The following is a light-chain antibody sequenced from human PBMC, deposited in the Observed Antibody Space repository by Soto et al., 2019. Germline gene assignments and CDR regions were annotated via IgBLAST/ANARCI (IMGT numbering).Light chain of an antibody. Sequence: EIVMTQSPATLSVSPGERATLSCRASQSVSSNLAWHQQKPGQSPRLLIYGTSSRATGIPDRFSGSGSGTGFNLTISSLDHEDFAAYSCQQSASSPWTFGQGTKVE. CDR1: QSVSSN. CDR3: QQSASSPWT. V-gene: IGKV3-20*01. J-gene: IGKJ1*01. CDR2: GTS.